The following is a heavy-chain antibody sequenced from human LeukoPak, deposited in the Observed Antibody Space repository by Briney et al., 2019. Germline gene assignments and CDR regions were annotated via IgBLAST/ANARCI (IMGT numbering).Heavy chain of an antibody. J-gene: IGHJ4*02. Sequence: SVKVSCKAPGGTFRSYATCWVRQAPGQGLEWMGEIIPIFGTANYAQKFQGRVTITADESTSTAYMELSSLRSEDTAVYYCARSGVRGVIRAYYFDYWGQGTLVTVSS. V-gene: IGHV1-69*01. CDR1: GGTFRSYA. CDR3: ARSGVRGVIRAYYFDY. D-gene: IGHD3-10*01. CDR2: IIPIFGTA.